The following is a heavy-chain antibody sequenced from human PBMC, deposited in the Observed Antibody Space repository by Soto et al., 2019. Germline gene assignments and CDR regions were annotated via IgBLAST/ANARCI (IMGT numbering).Heavy chain of an antibody. D-gene: IGHD2-2*01. CDR2: MNPNSGHT. V-gene: IGHV1-8*01. Sequence: QVQLVQSGAEMKKPGASVKVSCKASGYTFTSHDINWMRQTTGQGLEWMGWMNPNSGHTNYAQKFQGRVTMTRDTSISTAYMELTNLRSEDTAIYYWASDMSTNWGQGTLVTVSS. CDR1: GYTFTSHD. CDR3: ASDMSTN. J-gene: IGHJ4*02.